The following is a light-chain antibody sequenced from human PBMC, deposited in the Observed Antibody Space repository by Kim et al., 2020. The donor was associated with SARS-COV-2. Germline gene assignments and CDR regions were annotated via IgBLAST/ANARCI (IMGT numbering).Light chain of an antibody. CDR3: SSYPGSNNLGV. V-gene: IGLV2-8*01. CDR2: DVS. CDR1: RSDVGGYNY. J-gene: IGLJ3*02. Sequence: QSALTQPPSASGSPGQSVIISCTGTRSDVGGYNYVSWYQHHPGKAPKLIIYDVSKRPSGVPDRFSGSKSGHTASLTVSGLQAEDEADYYCSSYPGSNNLGVFGGGTQLTVL.